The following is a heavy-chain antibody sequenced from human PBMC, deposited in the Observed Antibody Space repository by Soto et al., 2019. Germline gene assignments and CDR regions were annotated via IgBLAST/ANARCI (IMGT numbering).Heavy chain of an antibody. CDR1: GDSVPSNSAA. Sequence: PSQTLSLTCAISGDSVPSNSAAWNWIRQSPSRGLEWLGRTYYRSKWYNEYGLSVKSRITINADTCKNQFSLQLNSVTPEDAAVYYCARWDHDYGYLDVWGLRTTVTVSS. V-gene: IGHV6-1*01. J-gene: IGHJ6*02. CDR2: TYYRSKWYN. D-gene: IGHD4-17*01. CDR3: ARWDHDYGYLDV.